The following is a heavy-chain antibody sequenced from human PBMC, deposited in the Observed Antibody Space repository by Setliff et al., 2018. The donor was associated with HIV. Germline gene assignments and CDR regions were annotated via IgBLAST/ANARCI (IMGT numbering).Heavy chain of an antibody. D-gene: IGHD3-9*01. V-gene: IGHV4-4*08. CDR1: GASISSYY. Sequence: PSETLSLTCTVSGASISSYYWSWIRQPPGKGLEWIGYIYSSGSTNYNPSLKSRVTISVDTSKNQFSLKLTSVTAADTAVYYCARDFSTNYDILTGYPQAFDIWGQGTMVTVSS. CDR3: ARDFSTNYDILTGYPQAFDI. CDR2: IYSSGST. J-gene: IGHJ3*02.